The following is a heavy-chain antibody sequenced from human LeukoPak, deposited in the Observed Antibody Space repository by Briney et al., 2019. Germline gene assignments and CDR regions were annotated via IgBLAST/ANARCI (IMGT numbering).Heavy chain of an antibody. J-gene: IGHJ4*02. V-gene: IGHV1-69*13. CDR3: ARVGAVAGTDDY. Sequence: SVKVSCKASGGTFSSYAISWVRQAPGQGLEWMGGIIPIFGTANYAQKFQGRVTITADESTSTAYMELSSLRSEDTAVYYCARVGAVAGTDDYWGQGTLVTVSS. CDR1: GGTFSSYA. CDR2: IIPIFGTA. D-gene: IGHD6-19*01.